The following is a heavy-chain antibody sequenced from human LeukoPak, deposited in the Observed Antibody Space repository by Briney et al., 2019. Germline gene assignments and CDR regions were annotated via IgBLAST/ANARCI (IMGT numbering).Heavy chain of an antibody. D-gene: IGHD3-10*01. CDR3: AKDPGGKYSRGVIANY. Sequence: GGSLRLSCAASGFTFSSYAMSWVRQAPGKGLEWVSAISGSGGSTYYAGSVKGRFTISRDNSKNTLYLQMNSLRAEDTAVYYCAKDPGGKYSRGVIANYWGQGTLVTVSS. CDR1: GFTFSSYA. CDR2: ISGSGGST. J-gene: IGHJ4*02. V-gene: IGHV3-23*01.